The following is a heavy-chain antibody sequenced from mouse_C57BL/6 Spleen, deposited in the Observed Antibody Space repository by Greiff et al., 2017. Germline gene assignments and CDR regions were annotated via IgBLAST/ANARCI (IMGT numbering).Heavy chain of an antibody. D-gene: IGHD2-5*01. CDR3: ARTGYYSNYYYAMDY. Sequence: VQLQQPGAELVMPGASVKLSCKASGYTFTSYWMHWVKQRPGQGLEWIGEIDPSDSYTNYNQKFKGKSTLTVDKSSSTAYMQLSSLTSEDSAVYYCARTGYYSNYYYAMDYWGQGTSVTVSS. CDR1: GYTFTSYW. J-gene: IGHJ4*01. V-gene: IGHV1-69*01. CDR2: IDPSDSYT.